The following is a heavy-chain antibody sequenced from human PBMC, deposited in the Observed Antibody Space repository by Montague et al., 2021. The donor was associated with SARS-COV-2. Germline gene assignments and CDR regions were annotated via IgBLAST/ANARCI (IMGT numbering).Heavy chain of an antibody. CDR3: ATSSSVITMVPGSSYYYYYYGMDV. D-gene: IGHD3-10*01. CDR2: FDPEDGET. V-gene: IGHV1-24*01. CDR1: GYTLTELS. J-gene: IGHJ6*02. Sequence: SVKVSCKVSGYTLTELSMHWVRQAPGKGLEWMGGFDPEDGETIYAQKFQGRVTMTEDTSTDTAYMELSSPRSEDTAVYYCATSSSVITMVPGSSYYYYYYGMDVWGQGTTVTVSS.